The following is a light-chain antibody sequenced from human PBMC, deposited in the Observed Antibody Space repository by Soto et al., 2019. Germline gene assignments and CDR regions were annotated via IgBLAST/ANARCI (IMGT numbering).Light chain of an antibody. CDR2: AAS. J-gene: IGKJ1*01. CDR1: QGIRND. CDR3: LQDYDFWT. V-gene: IGKV1-6*01. Sequence: AIQMTQSPSSLSASVGDRVTITCRASQGIRNDLSWFQQKPGKAPKLLIYAASTLQSGVPARFRGSGSGTDFTLTISILQPEDFATYYCLQDYDFWTFGQGTKVEIK.